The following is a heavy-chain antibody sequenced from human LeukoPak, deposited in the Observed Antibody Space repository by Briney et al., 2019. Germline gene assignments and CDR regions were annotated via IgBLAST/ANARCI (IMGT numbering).Heavy chain of an antibody. V-gene: IGHV4-30-4*01. D-gene: IGHD6-6*01. CDR1: GGSISSGDYY. J-gene: IGHJ4*02. CDR2: IYYSGST. CDR3: ARGSIAARLLDY. Sequence: PSQTLSLTCTVSGGSISSGDYYWSWIRQPPGKGLEWIGYIYYSGSTYYNPSLESRVTISVDTSKNQFSLKLSSVTAADTAVYYCARGSIAARLLDYWGQGTLVTVSS.